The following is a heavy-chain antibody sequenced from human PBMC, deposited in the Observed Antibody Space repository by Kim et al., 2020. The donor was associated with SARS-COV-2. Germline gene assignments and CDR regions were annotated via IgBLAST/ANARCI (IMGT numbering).Heavy chain of an antibody. V-gene: IGHV3-49*03. CDR2: IRSKSRGGTP. Sequence: GGSLRLSCAGSGFNFGHYQMSWLRQAPGKGLEWVGFIRSKSRGGTPEYAVSVKGRFTMSRDDSAGIVYLQMTSLKVEDTGVYYCSRDGGALSDYYYGLDV. CDR1: GFNFGHYQ. J-gene: IGHJ6*01. D-gene: IGHD3-10*01. CDR3: SRDGGALSDYYYGLDV.